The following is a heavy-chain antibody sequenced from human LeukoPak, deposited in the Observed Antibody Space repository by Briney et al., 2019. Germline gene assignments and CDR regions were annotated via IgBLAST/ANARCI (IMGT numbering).Heavy chain of an antibody. J-gene: IGHJ6*03. D-gene: IGHD4-17*01. V-gene: IGHV1-69*05. CDR3: AVTVTTKNYYYYYYMDV. CDR1: GGTFSSYA. CDR2: IIPIFGTA. Sequence: XVKVSCKASGGTFSSYAISWVRQAPGQGLEWMGGIIPIFGTANYAQKFQVRVTITTDESPSTAYMELSSLRSEDTAVYYCAVTVTTKNYYYYYYMDVWGKGTTVTVSS.